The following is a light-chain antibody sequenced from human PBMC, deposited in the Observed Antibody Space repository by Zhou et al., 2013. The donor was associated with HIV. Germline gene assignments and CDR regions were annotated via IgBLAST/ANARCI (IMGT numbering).Light chain of an antibody. V-gene: IGKV1-5*03. CDR3: QQYNSYST. J-gene: IGKJ2*01. CDR1: HSISSW. CDR2: KAS. Sequence: DIQMTQSPSTLSASVGDRVTITCRASHSISSWLAWYQQKPGKAPKLLIYKASSLERGVPSRFSGSGSGTEFTLTISSLQPDDFGTYYCQQYNSYSTFGQGTKLEIK.